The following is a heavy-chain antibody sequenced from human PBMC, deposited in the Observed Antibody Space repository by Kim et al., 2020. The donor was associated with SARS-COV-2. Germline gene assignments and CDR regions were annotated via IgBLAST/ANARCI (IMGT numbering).Heavy chain of an antibody. V-gene: IGHV1-8*01. CDR1: GYTFTSYD. D-gene: IGHD2-15*01. CDR2: MNPNSGNT. J-gene: IGHJ5*02. CDR3: ARGRRARSLPVYCSGGSCYHNWFDP. Sequence: ASVKVSCKASGYTFTSYDINWVRQATGQGLEWMGWMNPNSGNTGYAQKFQGRVTMTRNTSISTAYMELSSLRSEDTAVYYCARGRRARSLPVYCSGGSCYHNWFDPWGQGTLVTVSS.